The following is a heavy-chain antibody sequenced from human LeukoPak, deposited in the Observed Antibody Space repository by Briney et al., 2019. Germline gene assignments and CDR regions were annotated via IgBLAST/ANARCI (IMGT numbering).Heavy chain of an antibody. CDR3: ARKGSDYEDAFDI. V-gene: IGHV3-74*01. CDR1: GFTFSSYW. CDR2: INSDGSST. D-gene: IGHD4-17*01. Sequence: GGSLRLSCAASGFTFSSYWMHWVRQAPGKGLVWVSRINSDGSSTSYADSVKGRFTISRDNAKNTLYLQMNSLRAEDTAVYYCARKGSDYEDAFDIWGQGTMVTASS. J-gene: IGHJ3*02.